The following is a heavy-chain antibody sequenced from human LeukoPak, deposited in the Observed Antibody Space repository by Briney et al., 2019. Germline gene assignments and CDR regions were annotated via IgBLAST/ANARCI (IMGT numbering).Heavy chain of an antibody. CDR2: INPSGGST. D-gene: IGHD1-14*01. CDR1: GYTFTSYY. CDR3: AKETPNTGWFDP. Sequence: ASVKVSCKASGYTFTSYYMHWVRQAPGQGLEWMGIINPSGGSTSYAQKFQGRVTMTRDTSTSTVYMELSSLRSEDTAVYYCAKETPNTGWFDPWGQGTLVTVSS. J-gene: IGHJ5*02. V-gene: IGHV1-46*01.